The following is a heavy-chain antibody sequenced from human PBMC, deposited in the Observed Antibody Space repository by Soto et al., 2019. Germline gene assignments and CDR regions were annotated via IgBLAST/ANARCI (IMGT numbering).Heavy chain of an antibody. CDR2: INSDGSST. CDR3: ARGVRGHYGMDV. D-gene: IGHD5-12*01. J-gene: IGHJ6*02. Sequence: EVQVVESGGGLVQPGGSLRLSCAASGFTFTNYWMHWARQAPGKGLVWVSRINSDGSSTNYADSVKGRFTLSRDNGKNTLDLQMNSLRAEDTAVYYCARGVRGHYGMDVWGQGTTVTVSS. V-gene: IGHV3-74*01. CDR1: GFTFTNYW.